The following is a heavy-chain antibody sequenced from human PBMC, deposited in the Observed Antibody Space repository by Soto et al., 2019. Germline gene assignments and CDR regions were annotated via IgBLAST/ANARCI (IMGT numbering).Heavy chain of an antibody. CDR3: MNSQKTEDTAVYYCTTDFVSGSNYYYGMDV. J-gene: IGHJ6*02. V-gene: IGHV4-31*05. D-gene: IGHD3-10*01. Sequence: SETLSLTCTVSGGSISSGGYYWSWIRQHPGKGLEWIGYIYYSGSTYYNPSLKSRVTISVDTSKNQFSLKLSSVSSVFRLYPQMNSQKTEDTAVYYCTTDFVSGSNYYYGMDVWGQGTTVTVSS. CDR2: IYYSGST. CDR1: GGSISSGGYY.